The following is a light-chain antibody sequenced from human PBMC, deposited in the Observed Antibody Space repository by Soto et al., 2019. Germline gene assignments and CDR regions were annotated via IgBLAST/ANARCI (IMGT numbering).Light chain of an antibody. CDR3: CSYAGSSTYVV. V-gene: IGLV2-23*02. CDR1: SSDVGSYNL. Sequence: QSVLTQPASVSGSPGQSITISCTGTSSDVGSYNLVSWYQQHPGKAPKLMIYEVIKRPSGVSNRFSGSKSGNTASLTISGRQAADEADYYCCSYAGSSTYVVFGGGTKLTVL. J-gene: IGLJ2*01. CDR2: EVI.